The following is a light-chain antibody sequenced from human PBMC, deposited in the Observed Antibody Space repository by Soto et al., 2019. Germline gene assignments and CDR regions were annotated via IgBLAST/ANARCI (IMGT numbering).Light chain of an antibody. Sequence: QSALTQPPSASGSPGQSVTISCTGTTSDVGGYNYVSWYQQHPGEAPKLMIYQVSKRPSGVPDRFSGSKSGNTTSLTVSGLQAEDEADYYCTSYAGSYIFVFGGGTKLTVL. CDR1: TSDVGGYNY. J-gene: IGLJ2*01. CDR3: TSYAGSYIFV. V-gene: IGLV2-8*01. CDR2: QVS.